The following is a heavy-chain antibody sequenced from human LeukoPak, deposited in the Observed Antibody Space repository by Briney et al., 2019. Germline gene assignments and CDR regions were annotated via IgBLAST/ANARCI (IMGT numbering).Heavy chain of an antibody. Sequence: SVKVSCKASGGTFSSYAISWVRQAPGQGLEWMGRIIPIFGTANYAQKFQGRVTITTDESTSTAYMELSSLRPEDTAVYYCAREVAGEAGDWGQGTLVTVSS. V-gene: IGHV1-69*05. CDR2: IIPIFGTA. CDR3: AREVAGEAGD. D-gene: IGHD6-19*01. CDR1: GGTFSSYA. J-gene: IGHJ4*02.